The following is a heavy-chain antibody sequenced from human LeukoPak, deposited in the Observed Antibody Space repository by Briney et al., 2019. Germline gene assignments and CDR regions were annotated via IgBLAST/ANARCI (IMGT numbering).Heavy chain of an antibody. Sequence: ASVKVSCKXSGYTFTSYGINWVRQATGQGLEWMGWMNPNSGNTGYAQKFQGRVTMTRNTSISTAYMELSSLRSEDTAVYYCARSLVYDSSGTDYWGQGTLVTVSS. CDR1: GYTFTSYG. V-gene: IGHV1-8*01. J-gene: IGHJ4*02. D-gene: IGHD3-22*01. CDR2: MNPNSGNT. CDR3: ARSLVYDSSGTDY.